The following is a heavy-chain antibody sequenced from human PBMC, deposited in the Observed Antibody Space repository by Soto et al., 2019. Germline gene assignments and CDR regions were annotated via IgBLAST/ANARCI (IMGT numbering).Heavy chain of an antibody. CDR2: ISAYNGNT. CDR1: GGTFSSYA. CDR3: ARQLATAFDY. V-gene: IGHV1-18*01. Sequence: ASVKVSCKASGGTFSSYAINWVRQAPGQGLEWMGWISAYNGNTYYAQKFHGRVTLTTDTSTTTVYMELRSLRSDDTALYYCARQLATAFDYWGQGTLVTVSS. D-gene: IGHD6-13*01. J-gene: IGHJ4*02.